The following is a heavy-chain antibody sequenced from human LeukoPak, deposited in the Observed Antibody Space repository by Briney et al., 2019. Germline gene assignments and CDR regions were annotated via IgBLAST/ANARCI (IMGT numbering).Heavy chain of an antibody. Sequence: SVKVSCKASGGTFSSYAISWVRQAPGQGLEWMGGIIPIFGTANYAQKFQGRVTITADESTSTAYMELSSLRSEDTAVYYCARDRPIVVVPAAKGPYYYYYGMDVWGQGTTVTVSS. J-gene: IGHJ6*02. CDR3: ARDRPIVVVPAAKGPYYYYYGMDV. CDR1: GGTFSSYA. V-gene: IGHV1-69*01. D-gene: IGHD2-2*01. CDR2: IIPIFGTA.